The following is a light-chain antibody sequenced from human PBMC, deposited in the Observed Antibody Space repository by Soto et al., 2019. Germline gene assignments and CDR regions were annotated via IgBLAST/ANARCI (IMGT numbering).Light chain of an antibody. Sequence: EVVLTQSPGTLSLSPGGRATLSCRASQSVSRRLAWYQQRPGQSPRLLISGASMRASGVPVRFIGSGSGTDFTLTITRLEPEDFAVYYCQQRNVWPPITFGQGTRLEI. CDR1: QSVSRR. J-gene: IGKJ5*01. CDR2: GAS. V-gene: IGKV3-11*01. CDR3: QQRNVWPPIT.